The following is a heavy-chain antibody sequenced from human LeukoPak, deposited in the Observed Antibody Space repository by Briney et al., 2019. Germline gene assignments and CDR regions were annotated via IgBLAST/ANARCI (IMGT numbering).Heavy chain of an antibody. CDR2: IYYSGST. J-gene: IGHJ5*02. Sequence: SETLSLTCTVSGDSISSYYWSWVRQPPGKGLEWVGYIYYSGSTNYNASLKSRVTISVDTSNNQFSLKLSSVTAADTAVYYCARVPSRYYYGSGSYHSSARLDPWGQGTLVTVSS. CDR1: GDSISSYY. D-gene: IGHD3-10*01. CDR3: ARVPSRYYYGSGSYHSSARLDP. V-gene: IGHV4-59*01.